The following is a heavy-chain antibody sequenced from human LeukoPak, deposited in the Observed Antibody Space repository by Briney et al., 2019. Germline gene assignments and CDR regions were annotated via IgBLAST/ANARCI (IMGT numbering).Heavy chain of an antibody. CDR2: INHSGST. J-gene: IGHJ5*02. CDR1: GGCFSSYY. V-gene: IGHV4-34*01. Sequence: SETLSLTCAVYGGCFSSYYWSWIRQPPGKGLEWIGEINHSGSTNYNPSLKSRVTISVDTSKNQFSLKLSSVTAADTAVYYCARDLMITFGGVITNWFDPWGQGTLVTVSS. CDR3: ARDLMITFGGVITNWFDP. D-gene: IGHD3-16*02.